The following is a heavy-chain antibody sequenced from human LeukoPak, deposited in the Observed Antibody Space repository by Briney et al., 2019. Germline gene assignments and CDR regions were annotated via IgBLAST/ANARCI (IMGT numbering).Heavy chain of an antibody. CDR3: AKGSYSRDSSPTGDDY. CDR2: ISGTGGGT. CDR1: GFTFSSYA. D-gene: IGHD2-21*01. Sequence: GGSLRLSCAASGFTFSSYAMSWARLAPGKGLEWVSTISGTGGGTWYPDSVKGSFTISRDNSKNTLWLHMTSLRAEDTAIYYCAKGSYSRDSSPTGDDYWGQGTLVTVSS. J-gene: IGHJ4*02. V-gene: IGHV3-23*01.